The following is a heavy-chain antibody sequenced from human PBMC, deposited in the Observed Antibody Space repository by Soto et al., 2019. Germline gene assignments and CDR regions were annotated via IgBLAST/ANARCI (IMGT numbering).Heavy chain of an antibody. CDR2: IYYSGST. D-gene: IGHD6-13*01. CDR3: AREGWGPYSPTWSAHFDY. CDR1: GGSITMFF. V-gene: IGHV4-59*13. J-gene: IGHJ4*02. Sequence: PAETLSLTCTVAGGSITMFFWSWGGRPPGKGLEWIGYIYYSGSTNYNPSLKSRVTISVDTSKNQFSLKLSSVTAADTAVYYCAREGWGPYSPTWSAHFDYWGQGTLLTVS.